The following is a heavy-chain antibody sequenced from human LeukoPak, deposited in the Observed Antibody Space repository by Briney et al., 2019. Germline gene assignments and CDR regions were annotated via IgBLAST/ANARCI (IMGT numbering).Heavy chain of an antibody. CDR1: GFTFSTYS. CDR3: ARDDSFGAWYFDY. Sequence: GGSLRLSCAASGFTFSTYSMNWVRQAPGRGLEWVSSISSSSTYIYYPDSVKGRFTISRDNAKNSLYLQMNSLRAEDTAVYYYARDDSFGAWYFDYWGQGILVTVSS. D-gene: IGHD3-3*01. CDR2: ISSSSTYI. J-gene: IGHJ4*02. V-gene: IGHV3-21*01.